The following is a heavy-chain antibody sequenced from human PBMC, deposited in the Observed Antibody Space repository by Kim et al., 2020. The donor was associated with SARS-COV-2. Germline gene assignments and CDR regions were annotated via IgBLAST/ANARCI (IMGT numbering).Heavy chain of an antibody. J-gene: IGHJ5*02. CDR2: TYYRSKWYN. V-gene: IGHV6-1*01. CDR3: ARDRTEPLYSSSWYRWFDP. CDR1: GDSVSSNSAA. D-gene: IGHD6-13*01. Sequence: SQTLSLTCAISGDSVSSNSAAWNWIRQSPSRGLEWLGRTYYRSKWYNDYAVSVKSRITINPDTSKNQFSLQLNSLTPEDTAVYYCARDRTEPLYSSSWYRWFDPWGQGTLVTVSS.